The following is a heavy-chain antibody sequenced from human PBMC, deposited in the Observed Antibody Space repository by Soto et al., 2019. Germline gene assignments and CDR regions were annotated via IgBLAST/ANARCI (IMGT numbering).Heavy chain of an antibody. Sequence: GGSLRLSCAASGFTFSSYGMHWVRQAPGNGLEWVAVISYDGSNKYYADSVKGRFTISRDNSKNTLYLQMNSLRAEDTAVYYCAKDDDPYPYYYYYMDVWGKGTTVTVSS. V-gene: IGHV3-30*18. CDR1: GFTFSSYG. CDR3: AKDDDPYPYYYYYMDV. J-gene: IGHJ6*03. CDR2: ISYDGSNK.